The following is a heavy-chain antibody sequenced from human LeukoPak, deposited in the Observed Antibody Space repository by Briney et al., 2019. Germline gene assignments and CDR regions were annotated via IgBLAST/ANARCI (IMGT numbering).Heavy chain of an antibody. CDR1: GGSISSYY. CDR2: IYTSGST. V-gene: IGHV4-4*09. D-gene: IGHD6-6*01. J-gene: IGHJ4*02. CDR3: ASRVLAARQFDY. Sequence: SETLSLTCTVSGGSISSYYWSWIRQPPGKGLEWIGYIYTSGSTNYNPSLKSRVTISVDTSKNQFSLKLSSVTAADTAVYYCASRVLAARQFDYWGQGTLVTVSS.